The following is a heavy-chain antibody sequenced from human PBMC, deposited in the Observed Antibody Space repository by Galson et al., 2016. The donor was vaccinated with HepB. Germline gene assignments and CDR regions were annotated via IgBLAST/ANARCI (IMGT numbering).Heavy chain of an antibody. CDR2: ISSSSTYI. V-gene: IGHV3-21*01. Sequence: SLRLSCAASGFVFSASGMNWVRQAPGKGLEWVSYISSSSTYIYYSDSLKGRFTISRDNAENSLYLQMNSLRVEDTAVYYCARDRAYWTNNICPSHFYYWGQGTLVTVSS. CDR1: GFVFSASG. J-gene: IGHJ4*03. CDR3: ARDRAYWTNNICPSHFYY. D-gene: IGHD2-8*01.